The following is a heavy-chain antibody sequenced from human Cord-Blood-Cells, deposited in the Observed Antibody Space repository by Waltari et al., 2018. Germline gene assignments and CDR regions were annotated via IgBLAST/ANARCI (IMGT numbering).Heavy chain of an antibody. CDR1: GGSFSGYY. CDR2: INHSGST. Sequence: LLKPSETLSLTCAVYGGSFSGYYWSWIRQPPGKGLEWIGEINHSGSTNYNPSLKSRVTISVDTSKNQFSLKLSSVTAADTAVYYCARVRADWGYWYFDLWGRGTLVTVSS. V-gene: IGHV4-34*01. CDR3: ARVRADWGYWYFDL. J-gene: IGHJ2*01. D-gene: IGHD7-27*01.